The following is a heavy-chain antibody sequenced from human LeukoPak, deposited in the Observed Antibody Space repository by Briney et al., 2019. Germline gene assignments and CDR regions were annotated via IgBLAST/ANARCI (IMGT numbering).Heavy chain of an antibody. V-gene: IGHV1-69*13. CDR2: IIPIFGTA. CDR3: ASLGGGSTVTTYLNY. D-gene: IGHD4-17*01. Sequence: SVKVSCKASGGTFSSYAISWVRRAPGQGLEWMGGIIPIFGTANYAQKFQGRVTITADESTSTAYMELSSLRSEDTAVYYCASLGGGSTVTTYLNYWGQGTLVTVSS. J-gene: IGHJ4*02. CDR1: GGTFSSYA.